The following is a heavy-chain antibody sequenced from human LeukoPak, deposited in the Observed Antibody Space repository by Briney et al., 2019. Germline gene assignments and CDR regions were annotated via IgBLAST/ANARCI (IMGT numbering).Heavy chain of an antibody. D-gene: IGHD5-18*01. V-gene: IGHV4-34*01. CDR1: GGSFSAYY. CDR3: ARDMGYSYGSFNY. Sequence: SETLSLTCAVYGGSFSAYYWSRIRQPPGKGLEWIGEINHSGSTNYNPSLKSRVTISVDTSKNQFSLKLSSVTAADTAVYYCARDMGYSYGSFNYWGQGTLVTVSS. J-gene: IGHJ4*02. CDR2: INHSGST.